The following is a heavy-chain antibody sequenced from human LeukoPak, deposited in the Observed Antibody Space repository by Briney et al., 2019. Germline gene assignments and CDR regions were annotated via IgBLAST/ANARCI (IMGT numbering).Heavy chain of an antibody. CDR2: IRFDGSNQ. J-gene: IGHJ4*02. Sequence: GGSLRLSCAVSGFTFSNYWMSWVRQAPGKGLEWVALIRFDGSNQYYADSVKGRFTISKDNSKNMLYLQMNSLRAEDTAVYYCARNTGYCASGTCYYDYWGQGTLVTVSS. D-gene: IGHD2-8*01. V-gene: IGHV3-33*08. CDR3: ARNTGYCASGTCYYDY. CDR1: GFTFSNYW.